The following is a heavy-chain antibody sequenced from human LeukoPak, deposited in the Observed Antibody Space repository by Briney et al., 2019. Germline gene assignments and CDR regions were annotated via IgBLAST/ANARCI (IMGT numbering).Heavy chain of an antibody. J-gene: IGHJ4*02. CDR1: GFTFSSYE. CDR3: ARDLYFDWLLDY. CDR2: ISSSGSTI. D-gene: IGHD3-9*01. V-gene: IGHV3-48*03. Sequence: GGSLRLSCAASGFTFSSYEMNWVRQAPGKGLEWVSYISSSGSTIYYADSVKGRFTISRDNAKNSLYLQMNSLRAEDTAVYYCARDLYFDWLLDYWGQGTLVTVSS.